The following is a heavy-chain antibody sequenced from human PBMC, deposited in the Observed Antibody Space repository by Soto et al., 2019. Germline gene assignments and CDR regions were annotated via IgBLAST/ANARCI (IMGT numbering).Heavy chain of an antibody. CDR3: AIPVPKQHVVRGAFDH. Sequence: QVQLVQSGAEVKKPGSSVKLSCKTSGGTFRNYAINWVRQAPGQGLEWMGGSIPVFGTANYAQTFQGRFTITAGESTGTAYMEFSSLRLEDTAVYDWAIPVPKQHVVRGAFDHWGQGTLVTVAS. V-gene: IGHV1-69*01. J-gene: IGHJ4*02. CDR2: SIPVFGTA. D-gene: IGHD3-10*01. CDR1: GGTFRNYA.